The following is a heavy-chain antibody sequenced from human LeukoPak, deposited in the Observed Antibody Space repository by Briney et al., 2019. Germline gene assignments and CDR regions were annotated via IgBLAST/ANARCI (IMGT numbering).Heavy chain of an antibody. J-gene: IGHJ3*02. V-gene: IGHV3-48*03. CDR3: AREGRKDAFDI. CDR1: GFSISSYE. CDR2: ISTSGSTK. Sequence: GGSLRLSCAASGFSISSYEMNWVRQAPGKGLEWVSHISTSGSTKHYADSVKGRVTISRDNSKNSLYLQMNSLRVEDTAVYYCAREGRKDAFDIWGQGTMVTVSS.